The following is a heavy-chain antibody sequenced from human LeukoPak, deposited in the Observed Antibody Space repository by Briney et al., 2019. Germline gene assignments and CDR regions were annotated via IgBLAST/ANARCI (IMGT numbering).Heavy chain of an antibody. Sequence: GGSLRLSCAASGFTFSSYSMNWVRQAPGKGLEWVSSISSSSSYIYYADSVKGRFTISRDNAMNSLYLQMNSLRAEDTAVYYCAREGRRLRFRYFDLWGRGTLVTVSS. CDR1: GFTFSSYS. J-gene: IGHJ2*01. D-gene: IGHD5-12*01. CDR2: ISSSSSYI. CDR3: AREGRRLRFRYFDL. V-gene: IGHV3-21*01.